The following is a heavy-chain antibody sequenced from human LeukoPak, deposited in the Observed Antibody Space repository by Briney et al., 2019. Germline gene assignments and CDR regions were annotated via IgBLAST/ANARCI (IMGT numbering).Heavy chain of an antibody. CDR3: ARGAGYSSSWYYFDY. V-gene: IGHV4-31*03. D-gene: IGHD6-13*01. CDR2: IYYSGST. J-gene: IGHJ4*02. CDR1: GGSISSGGYY. Sequence: SQTLSLTCTVSGGSISSGGYYWSWIRQHPGKGLEWIGYIYYSGSTYYNPSLKSRVTISVDTSKNQFSLKLSSVTAADTAVYYCARGAGYSSSWYYFDYWAREPWSPSPQ.